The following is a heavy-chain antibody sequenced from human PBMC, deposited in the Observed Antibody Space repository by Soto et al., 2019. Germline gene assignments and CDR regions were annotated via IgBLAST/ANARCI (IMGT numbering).Heavy chain of an antibody. CDR2: ISSSSSNI. Sequence: EVQLVESGGGLVQPGGSLRLSCAASGFTFSSYSMNWVRQAPGKGLEWVSYISSSSSNIYYADSVKGRFTISRDNAKNSLYLQMNSLRAEDTAVYYCARDRGVERHYFYYWGQGTLVTVSS. CDR1: GFTFSSYS. J-gene: IGHJ4*02. D-gene: IGHD3-3*01. V-gene: IGHV3-48*01. CDR3: ARDRGVERHYFYY.